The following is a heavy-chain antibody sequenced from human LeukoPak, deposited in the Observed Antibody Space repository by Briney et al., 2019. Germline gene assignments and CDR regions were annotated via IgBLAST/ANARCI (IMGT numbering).Heavy chain of an antibody. CDR1: GFTFTTYA. D-gene: IGHD2-2*01. J-gene: IGHJ4*02. V-gene: IGHV3-23*01. CDR2: ISGSGTST. CDR3: AKPSLISAAFDY. Sequence: PRGSLRLSCAVSGFTFTTYAMTWVRQAPGKGLEWVSAISGSGTSTYYADSVKGRFTISRDNSKNTLYLQMNSLRAEDTAVYYCAKPSLISAAFDYWGQGTLVTVSS.